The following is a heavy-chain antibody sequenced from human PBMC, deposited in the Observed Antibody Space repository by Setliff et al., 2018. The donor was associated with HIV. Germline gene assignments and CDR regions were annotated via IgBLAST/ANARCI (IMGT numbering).Heavy chain of an antibody. CDR2: IYSTGNT. CDR1: GGSFSGYS. CDR3: ARLEPNYYYYYMDV. D-gene: IGHD1-1*01. J-gene: IGHJ6*03. V-gene: IGHV4-59*01. Sequence: SETLSLTCTVYGGSFSGYSWSWIRQPPGKGLEWIGYIYSTGNTYYSPSLKSRVTISIDTSKNQFSLKLTSVTAADTAVYYCARLEPNYYYYYMDVWGKGTTVTVS.